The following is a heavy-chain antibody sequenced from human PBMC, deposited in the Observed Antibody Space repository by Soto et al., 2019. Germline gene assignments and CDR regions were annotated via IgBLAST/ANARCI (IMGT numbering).Heavy chain of an antibody. V-gene: IGHV3-23*01. Sequence: PGGSLRLSCAASGFTSSNYAMSWVRQAPGKGLERVSSISGSGGSTDYADSVKGRFTISRDNSKNTLYLQMNSLRAEDTAVYYCAKVYGGTTNYDYDMDVWGQGTTVTVSS. D-gene: IGHD1-7*01. CDR1: GFTSSNYA. CDR3: AKVYGGTTNYDYDMDV. CDR2: ISGSGGST. J-gene: IGHJ6*02.